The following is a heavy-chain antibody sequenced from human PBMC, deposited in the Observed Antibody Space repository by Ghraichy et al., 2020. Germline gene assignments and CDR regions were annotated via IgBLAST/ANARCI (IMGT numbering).Heavy chain of an antibody. Sequence: LSLTCAASGFTFRSYWMTWVRQARGKGLEWVANINQDGSEKNYVDSVKGRFTISRDNAENSLFLHVDRLRAEDTAVYYCVRGFTGYFGQGTLVTVSS. D-gene: IGHD2-8*02. CDR3: VRGFTGY. CDR2: INQDGSEK. J-gene: IGHJ4*02. V-gene: IGHV3-7*03. CDR1: GFTFRSYW.